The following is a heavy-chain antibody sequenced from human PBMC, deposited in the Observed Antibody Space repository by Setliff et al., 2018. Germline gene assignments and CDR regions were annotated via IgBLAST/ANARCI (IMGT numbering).Heavy chain of an antibody. Sequence: SETLSLTCTVYGGSFSDYYWGWIRQSPGKRPEWIAEINQSGNTNYNPSLKSRVNMSADSSRNNLSLRLKYVTAADTAVYYCARVGSAQQQLVYYYYYMDVWGRGTTVTVSS. J-gene: IGHJ6*03. CDR2: INQSGNT. CDR1: GGSFSDYY. CDR3: ARVGSAQQQLVYYYYYMDV. D-gene: IGHD6-13*01. V-gene: IGHV4-34*01.